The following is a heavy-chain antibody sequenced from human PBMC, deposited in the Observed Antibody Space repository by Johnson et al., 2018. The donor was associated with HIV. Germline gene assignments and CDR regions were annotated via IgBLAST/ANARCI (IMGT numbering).Heavy chain of an antibody. J-gene: IGHJ3*02. D-gene: IGHD3-3*01. CDR3: AREQATLFFRASGAAFNI. Sequence: VQLVESGGGVVQPGRSLRLSCAASRFTFSTYGIHWVRQAPGKGLEWVAVAWYDASYKYCTDSVKGRFTMSRDNSKNTLCLQMNSLRAEDTAVYYCAREQATLFFRASGAAFNIWGRGTTVTVSS. CDR2: AWYDASYK. V-gene: IGHV3-33*01. CDR1: RFTFSTYG.